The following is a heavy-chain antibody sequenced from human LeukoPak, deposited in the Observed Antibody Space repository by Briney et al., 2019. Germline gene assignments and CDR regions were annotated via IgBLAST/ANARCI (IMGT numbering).Heavy chain of an antibody. J-gene: IGHJ5*02. D-gene: IGHD2-15*01. CDR1: GVSISSGGHS. CDR2: ISRSGSA. V-gene: IGHV4-30-2*01. CDR3: ARGPPPSDSIWFDP. Sequence: SQTLSLTSAVSGVSISSGGHSWNWIRQPPGKGLEWLGYISRSGSAYYNPSVQSRVTISVDRSKNQFSLKLSSVTAADTAVYYCARGPPPSDSIWFDPWGQGTLVTVSS.